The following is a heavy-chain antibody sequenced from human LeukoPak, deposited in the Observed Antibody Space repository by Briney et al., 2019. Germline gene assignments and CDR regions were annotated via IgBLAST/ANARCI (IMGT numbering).Heavy chain of an antibody. D-gene: IGHD6-13*01. J-gene: IGHJ2*01. CDR1: GYTFTSYD. CDR3: ASTPRAAYWYFDL. CDR2: MNPNSGNT. V-gene: IGHV1-8*01. Sequence: ASVEVSCKASGYTFTSYDINWVRQATGQGLEWMGWMNPNSGNTGYAQKFQGRVTMTRNTSISTAYMELSSLRSEDTAVYYCASTPRAAYWYFDLWGRGTLVTVSS.